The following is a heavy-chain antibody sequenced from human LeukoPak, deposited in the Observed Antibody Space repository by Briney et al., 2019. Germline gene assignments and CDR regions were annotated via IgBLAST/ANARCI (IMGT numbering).Heavy chain of an antibody. CDR1: GFTFSSYG. Sequence: GGSLRLSCAASGFTFSSYGMHWVRQAPGKGLEWVAVIWYDGSNKYYADSVKGRLTISRDNSKNTLYLQMNSLRAEDTAVYYCARPDAYCSSTSCYLRHWGQGTLVTVSS. D-gene: IGHD2-2*01. CDR2: IWYDGSNK. J-gene: IGHJ4*02. CDR3: ARPDAYCSSTSCYLRH. V-gene: IGHV3-33*01.